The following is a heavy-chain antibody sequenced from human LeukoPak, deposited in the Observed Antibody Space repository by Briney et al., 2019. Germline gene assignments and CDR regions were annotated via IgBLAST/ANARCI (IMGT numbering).Heavy chain of an antibody. CDR2: IYISGST. CDR1: GGSISSYY. D-gene: IGHD3-10*01. J-gene: IGHJ4*02. V-gene: IGHV4-4*07. CDR3: ARDDGVY. Sequence: PSETLSLTCSVSGGSISSYYWSWIRQPAGKGREWIGRIYISGSTNYNPSLKSRVTMSVDTSKNKFSLILSSVTAADTAVYYCARDDGVYWGQGTLVTVST.